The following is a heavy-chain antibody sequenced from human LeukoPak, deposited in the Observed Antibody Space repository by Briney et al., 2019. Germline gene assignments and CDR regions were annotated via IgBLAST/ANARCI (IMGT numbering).Heavy chain of an antibody. J-gene: IGHJ4*02. Sequence: PGGSLRLSCAASGFTFSNAWMSWVRQAPGEGLEWVSVIYTGGITYYADSVKGRFTISRDNSKNTLNLQMNSLRAEDTAVYYCATSKYSGSYWGQGTLVTVSS. CDR3: ATSKYSGSY. D-gene: IGHD1-26*01. CDR2: IYTGGIT. CDR1: GFTFSNAW. V-gene: IGHV3-66*01.